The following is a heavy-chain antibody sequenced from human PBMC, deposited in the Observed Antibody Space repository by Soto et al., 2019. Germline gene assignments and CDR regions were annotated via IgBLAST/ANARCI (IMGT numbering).Heavy chain of an antibody. CDR2: IYYSGST. CDR1: GGSISSYY. Sequence: ASETLSLTCTVSGGSISSYYWSWIRQPPGKGLEWIGYIYYSGSTNYNPSLKSRVTISVDTSKNQFSLKLSSVTAADTAVYYCASVAHYDFWSAYYRTPYGMDVWGQGTTVTVSS. V-gene: IGHV4-59*01. J-gene: IGHJ6*02. CDR3: ASVAHYDFWSAYYRTPYGMDV. D-gene: IGHD3-3*01.